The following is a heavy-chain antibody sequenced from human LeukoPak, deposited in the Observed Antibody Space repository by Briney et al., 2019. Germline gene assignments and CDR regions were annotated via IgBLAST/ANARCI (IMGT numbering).Heavy chain of an antibody. J-gene: IGHJ4*02. CDR3: VKGRISEDGLDF. V-gene: IGHV3-23*01. D-gene: IGHD6-13*01. CDR1: GFTLSRSA. Sequence: GGSLRLSCAASGFTLSRSAMTWVRQTPGKGLDWVSSISSSGNTYYADSVKGRFTISRDNSKNMLYLQMNSLRAEDTAVYYCVKGRISEDGLDFWGQGTLVTVSS. CDR2: ISSSGNT.